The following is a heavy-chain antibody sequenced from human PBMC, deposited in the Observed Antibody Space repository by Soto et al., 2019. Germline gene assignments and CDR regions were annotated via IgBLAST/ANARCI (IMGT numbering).Heavy chain of an antibody. V-gene: IGHV3-48*01. Sequence: GGSLRLSCAASGFTFSSYSMNWVRQAPGKGLEWVSYISSSSSTIYYADSVKGRFTISRDNAKNSLYLQMNSLRAEDTAVYYCARDHPELSRYCSGGSCYPSGYWGQGTLVTVSS. CDR3: ARDHPELSRYCSGGSCYPSGY. CDR1: GFTFSSYS. D-gene: IGHD2-15*01. J-gene: IGHJ4*02. CDR2: ISSSSSTI.